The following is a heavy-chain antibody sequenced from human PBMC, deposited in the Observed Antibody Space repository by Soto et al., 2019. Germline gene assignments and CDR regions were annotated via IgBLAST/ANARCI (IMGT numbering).Heavy chain of an antibody. D-gene: IGHD6-13*01. J-gene: IGHJ5*02. V-gene: IGHV4-4*02. CDR2: AYHSGTT. Sequence: QVQLQESGPGLVQPSGTLSLTCAVSGDSINNSHWWSWVRQTPGKGLEWIGEAYHSGTTNYNPSLNTRVTISIDKSKNQFSLTMNSGTAADPAVYYCAREVNSSPARGPNWFDPWGQGTLVTVSS. CDR1: GDSINNSHW. CDR3: AREVNSSPARGPNWFDP.